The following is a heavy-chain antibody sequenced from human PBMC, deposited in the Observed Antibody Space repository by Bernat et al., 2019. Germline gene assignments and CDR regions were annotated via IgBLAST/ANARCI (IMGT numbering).Heavy chain of an antibody. CDR2: ISGSGGST. Sequence: EVQLVESGGGLVQPGGSLRLSCAASGFTFSSYATSWVRQAPGKGLEWVSAISGSGGSTDYADSVKGRFTSSRDNSKNTLYLQMNSLRAEDTAVYYCAKDALGYCTGGVCPDYWGQGTLVTVAS. J-gene: IGHJ4*02. CDR3: AKDALGYCTGGVCPDY. D-gene: IGHD2-8*02. V-gene: IGHV3-23*04. CDR1: GFTFSSYA.